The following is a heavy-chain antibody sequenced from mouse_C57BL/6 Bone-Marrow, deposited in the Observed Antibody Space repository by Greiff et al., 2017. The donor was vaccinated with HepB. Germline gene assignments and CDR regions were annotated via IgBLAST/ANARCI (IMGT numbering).Heavy chain of an antibody. CDR1: GFTFSSYG. V-gene: IGHV5-6*02. D-gene: IGHD4-1*01. Sequence: DVKLVESGGDLVKPGGSLKLSCAASGFTFSSYGMSWVRQTPDKRLEWVATISSGGSYTYYPDSVKGRFTISRDNAKNTLYLQMSSLKSEDTAMYYCARHWVDYWGQGTTLTVSS. CDR2: ISSGGSYT. CDR3: ARHWVDY. J-gene: IGHJ2*01.